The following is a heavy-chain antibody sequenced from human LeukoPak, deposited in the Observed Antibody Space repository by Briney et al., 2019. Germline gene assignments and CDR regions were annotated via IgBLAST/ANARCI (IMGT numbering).Heavy chain of an antibody. V-gene: IGHV4-59*01. CDR2: VYYGGST. J-gene: IGHJ4*02. Sequence: PSQTLSLTCTVSGGSISNYYWTWIRQPPGKELEWIGYVYYGGSTNGNPSLRSRLTISVDTSKNQFSLELSSVTAADTAVYYCARVRASEAGFDNWGQGTLVTVSS. CDR1: GGSISNYY. CDR3: ARVRASEAGFDN. D-gene: IGHD6-19*01.